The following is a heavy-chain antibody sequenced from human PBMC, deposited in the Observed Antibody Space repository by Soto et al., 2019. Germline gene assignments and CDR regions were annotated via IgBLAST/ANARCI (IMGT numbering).Heavy chain of an antibody. V-gene: IGHV3-30*18. D-gene: IGHD5-18*01. CDR3: AKDRPKRGYSYGNYYYYGMDV. CDR2: ISYDGSNK. J-gene: IGHJ6*02. Sequence: QVQLVESGGGVVQPGRSLRLSCAASGFTFSSYGMHWVRQAPGKGLEWVAVISYDGSNKYYADSVKGRFTISRDNSKNTLYLQMNSLRAEDTAVYYCAKDRPKRGYSYGNYYYYGMDVWGQGTTVTVSS. CDR1: GFTFSSYG.